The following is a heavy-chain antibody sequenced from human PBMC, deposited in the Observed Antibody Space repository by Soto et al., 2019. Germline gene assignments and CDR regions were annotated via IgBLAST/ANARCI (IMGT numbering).Heavy chain of an antibody. Sequence: GGSLRLSCAASGFTFSSCAMGWVRQAPGKGLEWVAFISYDGHIKYYADYVKGRFTISRENSENTLYLQMNGLRPEDTAVYYCAKTITTSPYGMDVWGQGATVTVSS. CDR2: ISYDGHIK. CDR3: AKTITTSPYGMDV. D-gene: IGHD3-22*01. V-gene: IGHV3-30-3*02. CDR1: GFTFSSCA. J-gene: IGHJ6*02.